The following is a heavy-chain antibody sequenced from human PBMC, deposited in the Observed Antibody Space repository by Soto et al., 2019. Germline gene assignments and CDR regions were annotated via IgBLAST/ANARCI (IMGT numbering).Heavy chain of an antibody. CDR3: ARHYVWGSPVYY. CDR1: GYSFTSYW. D-gene: IGHD3-16*01. V-gene: IGHV5-10-1*01. CDR2: SDPSDSYT. Sequence: GESLKISCKGSGYSFTSYWISWVRQMPGKGLEWMGRSDPSDSYTNYSPSFQGHVNISADKSISTAYRQWSSLKASDSAMYYCARHYVWGSPVYYWGQGTLVTVSS. J-gene: IGHJ4*02.